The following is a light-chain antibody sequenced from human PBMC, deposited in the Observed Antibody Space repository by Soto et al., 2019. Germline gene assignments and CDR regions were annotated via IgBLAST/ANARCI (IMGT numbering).Light chain of an antibody. J-gene: IGKJ2*01. CDR2: DAS. V-gene: IGKV1-5*01. CDR3: HQYDSYPYT. Sequence: DILMTQSPSILSASVGDTVTITCRASQSISKWVAWYQQRAGKAPTALIFDASNSEKGVPSRFSGSGSGTEFTLIISGLQPEDFATYCCHQYDSYPYTFGQGTKVDIK. CDR1: QSISKW.